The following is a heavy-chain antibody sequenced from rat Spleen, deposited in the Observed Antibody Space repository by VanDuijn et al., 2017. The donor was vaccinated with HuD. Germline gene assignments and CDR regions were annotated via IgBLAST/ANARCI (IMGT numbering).Heavy chain of an antibody. CDR1: GFPFSNYG. CDR2: IDYESTIT. D-gene: IGHD1-12*03. J-gene: IGHJ2*01. Sequence: EVQLVESGGGLVQPGRSLKLSCAASGFPFSNYGIAWVRQAPTKGLAWVATIDYESTITHYRDSVKGRFTISRDNAKSTLFLQMDSLRSEDTATYYCATYCSHDGYYPYFDNWGQGAMVTVSS. V-gene: IGHV5-29*01. CDR3: ATYCSHDGYYPYFDN.